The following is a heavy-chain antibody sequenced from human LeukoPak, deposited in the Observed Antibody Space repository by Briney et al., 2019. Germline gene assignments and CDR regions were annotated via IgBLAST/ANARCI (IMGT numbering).Heavy chain of an antibody. CDR1: GFIFSSYW. CDR2: IKEDGSEK. Sequence: GGSLRLSCAASGFIFSSYWMSWVRQAPGKGLEWVANIKEDGSEKYYVDSVKGRFTISRDNHKNSLYLQTNSLRAEDTAVYYCARRALRYCSSTSCPAQYYGVDVWGKGTTVTVSS. CDR3: ARRALRYCSSTSCPAQYYGVDV. V-gene: IGHV3-7*03. J-gene: IGHJ6*04. D-gene: IGHD2-2*01.